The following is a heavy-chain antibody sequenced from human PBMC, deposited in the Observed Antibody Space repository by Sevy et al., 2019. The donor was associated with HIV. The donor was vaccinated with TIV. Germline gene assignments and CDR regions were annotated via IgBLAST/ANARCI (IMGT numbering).Heavy chain of an antibody. CDR3: ATTKDYDYNSGYPFDD. D-gene: IGHD3-22*01. CDR1: GYTLTKLS. Sequence: ASVKVSCKVSGYTLTKLSMHWVRQAPGKGPDGMGTFDPEDGETIYAQKFQVRVTMTEDTSTDTAYMELRIQRSEDTAVYYCATTKDYDYNSGYPFDDWGQGTLVTVSS. V-gene: IGHV1-24*01. CDR2: FDPEDGET. J-gene: IGHJ4*02.